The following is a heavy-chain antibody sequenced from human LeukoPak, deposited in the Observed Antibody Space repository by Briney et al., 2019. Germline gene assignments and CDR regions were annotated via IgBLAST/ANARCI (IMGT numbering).Heavy chain of an antibody. D-gene: IGHD6-6*01. J-gene: IGHJ4*02. CDR3: ARRNSSSSAGWDY. V-gene: IGHV3-21*01. CDR1: GFTFSSYS. Sequence: GGSLRLSCAASGFTFSSYSMNWVRQAPGKGLEWVSSISSSSSYIYYADSVKGRFTISRDNAKNSLYLQVNSLRAEDTAVYYCARRNSSSSAGWDYWGQGTLVTVSS. CDR2: ISSSSSYI.